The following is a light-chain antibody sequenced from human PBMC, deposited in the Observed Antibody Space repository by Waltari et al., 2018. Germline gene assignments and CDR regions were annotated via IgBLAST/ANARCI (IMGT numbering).Light chain of an antibody. V-gene: IGKV4-1*01. J-gene: IGKJ1*01. Sequence: DIVMTQSPDSLAVSLGERATINCQSSQSVLYSSDNKNYLAWYQQKPGQPPKLLIYWASNRESGVPDRFGGSGSGTEFTLTSSSLQAEDVAVYYCQQCYTTPPTFGQGTKVEIK. CDR2: WAS. CDR3: QQCYTTPPT. CDR1: QSVLYSSDNKNY.